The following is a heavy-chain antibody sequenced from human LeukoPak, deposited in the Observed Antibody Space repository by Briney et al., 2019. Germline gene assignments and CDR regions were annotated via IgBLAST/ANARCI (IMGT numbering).Heavy chain of an antibody. Sequence: QPGGSLRLSCAASGFTFSSYSMSWVRQAPGKGLEWVANIKQDGSEKYYVDSVKGRFTISRDNAKNSLYLQMNSLRAEDTAVYYCAREPVVTIFGVVISSHFDYWGQGTLVTVSS. CDR2: IKQDGSEK. CDR1: GFTFSSYS. CDR3: AREPVVTIFGVVISSHFDY. V-gene: IGHV3-7*01. D-gene: IGHD3-3*01. J-gene: IGHJ4*02.